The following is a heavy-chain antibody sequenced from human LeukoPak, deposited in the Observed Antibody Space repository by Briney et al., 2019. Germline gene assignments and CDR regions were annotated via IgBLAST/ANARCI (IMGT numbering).Heavy chain of an antibody. CDR1: GFTFSSYG. V-gene: IGHV3-23*01. CDR2: ISGSGGST. D-gene: IGHD3-10*01. Sequence: GGSLRLSCAASGFTFSSYGMSWVSQAPGKGLEWVSAISGSGGSTYYADSVKGRFTISRDNSKNTLYLQMNSLRAEDTAVYYCPKVYYGSGSSYSTFDYWGQGTLVTVSS. CDR3: PKVYYGSGSSYSTFDY. J-gene: IGHJ4*02.